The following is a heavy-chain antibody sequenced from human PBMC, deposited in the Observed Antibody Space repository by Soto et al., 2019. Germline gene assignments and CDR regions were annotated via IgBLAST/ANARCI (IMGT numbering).Heavy chain of an antibody. J-gene: IGHJ4*02. Sequence: ASVKVSCKASGYTFTSYGISWVRQAPGQGLEWMGWIIPNIGNANYAQKFQARVTITADKSTSTAYMELSSLRSEDTALYYCAGVFSDEKSKYYFDYWGQGTLVTVSS. CDR3: AGVFSDEKSKYYFDY. CDR1: GYTFTSYG. D-gene: IGHD1-26*01. CDR2: IIPNIGNA. V-gene: IGHV1-18*01.